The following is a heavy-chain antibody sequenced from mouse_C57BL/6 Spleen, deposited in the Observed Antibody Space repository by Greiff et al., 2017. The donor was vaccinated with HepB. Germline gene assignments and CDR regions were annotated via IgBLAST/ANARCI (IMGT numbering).Heavy chain of an antibody. J-gene: IGHJ2*01. Sequence: QVQLQQPGAELVKPGASVKLSCKASGYTFTSYWMHWVKQRPGQGLEWIGMIHPNSGSTNYNEKFKSKATLSVDKSSSKAYMQLSSLTSEDSAVYYCARERTGTVDYWGQGTTLTVSS. V-gene: IGHV1-64*01. CDR1: GYTFTSYW. CDR2: IHPNSGST. D-gene: IGHD4-1*01. CDR3: ARERTGTVDY.